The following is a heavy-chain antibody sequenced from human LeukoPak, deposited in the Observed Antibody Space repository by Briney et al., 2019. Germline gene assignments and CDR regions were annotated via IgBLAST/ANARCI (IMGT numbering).Heavy chain of an antibody. CDR3: ASASREYSSSWYLDY. Sequence: SVKVSCKASGGTFSSYAISWVRQAPGQGLEWMGGIIPIFGTANYAQKFQGRVTITTDESTSTAYMELSSLRSEDTAVYYCASASREYSSSWYLDYWGQGTLVTVSS. CDR1: GGTFSSYA. V-gene: IGHV1-69*05. CDR2: IIPIFGTA. J-gene: IGHJ4*02. D-gene: IGHD6-13*01.